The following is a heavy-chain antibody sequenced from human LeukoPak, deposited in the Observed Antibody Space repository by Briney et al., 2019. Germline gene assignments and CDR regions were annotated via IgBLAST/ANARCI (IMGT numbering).Heavy chain of an antibody. CDR3: ARERVWRYCGGDSCGWFDP. Sequence: SETLSLTCTVSGGSISSGSYYWSWIRQPAGKGLEWIGRIYTSGSTNYNPSLKSQVTISVDTSKNQFSLKLSSVTAADTAVYYCARERVWRYCGGDSCGWFDPWGQGTLVTVSS. CDR1: GGSISSGSYY. CDR2: IYTSGST. J-gene: IGHJ5*02. D-gene: IGHD2-21*02. V-gene: IGHV4-61*02.